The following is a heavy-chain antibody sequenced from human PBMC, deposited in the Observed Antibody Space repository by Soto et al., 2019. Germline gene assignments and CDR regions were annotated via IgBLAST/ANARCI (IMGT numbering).Heavy chain of an antibody. D-gene: IGHD6-13*01. CDR1: GFTFSSYG. V-gene: IGHV3-7*01. CDR2: IKQDGSDK. J-gene: IGHJ4*02. Sequence: PGGSMIPCCAGSGFTFSSYGLRWVRQAPGKGLEWVANIKQDGSDKYYVDSVKGRFTISRDNAKKSLYLQMNSLRAEDTAVYYCATYAAAPGNYWGQGTMVTVSS. CDR3: ATYAAAPGNY.